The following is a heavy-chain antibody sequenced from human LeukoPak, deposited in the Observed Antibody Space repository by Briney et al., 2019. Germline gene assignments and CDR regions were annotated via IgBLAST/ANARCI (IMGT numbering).Heavy chain of an antibody. J-gene: IGHJ4*02. V-gene: IGHV4-34*01. CDR2: INHSGST. CDR3: ARGMTTVTTDYFDY. Sequence: SETLSLTCAVYGGSFSGYYWSWIRQPPGEGLEWIGEINHSGSTNYNPSLKSRVTISVDTSKNQFSLKLSSVTAADTAVYYCARGMTTVTTDYFDYWGQGTLVTVSS. D-gene: IGHD4-17*01. CDR1: GGSFSGYY.